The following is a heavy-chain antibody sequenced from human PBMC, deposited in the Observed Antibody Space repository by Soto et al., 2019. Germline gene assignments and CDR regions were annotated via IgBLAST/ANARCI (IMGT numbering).Heavy chain of an antibody. CDR1: GFSLSTSGVG. CDR2: IYWDDDK. V-gene: IGHV2-5*02. Sequence: QITLKESGPTLVKPTQTLTLTCTFSGFSLSTSGVGVGWIRQPPGKALEWLALIYWDDDKRYSPSLKSRLTTTKDTSKTQVVLTMTNTDPVDTATYYCAHRPLDTAMANWFHPWGQGTLVTVSS. CDR3: AHRPLDTAMANWFHP. D-gene: IGHD5-18*01. J-gene: IGHJ5*02.